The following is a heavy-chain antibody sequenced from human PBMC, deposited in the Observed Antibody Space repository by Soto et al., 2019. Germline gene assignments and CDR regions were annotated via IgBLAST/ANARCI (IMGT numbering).Heavy chain of an antibody. CDR2: ISDSGIST. D-gene: IGHD3-10*01. V-gene: IGHV3-23*01. J-gene: IGHJ4*02. CDR3: AKRGYGSGSYYFDY. CDR1: GFTFSSYA. Sequence: EVQLLESGGGLVQPGGSLRLSCAASGFTFSSYAMTWVRQAPGKGLDWVSVISDSGISTYYADSVKGRFTISRDNSKNTLVLQMNSLRAEDTAVYYCAKRGYGSGSYYFDYWGQGTLVTVSS.